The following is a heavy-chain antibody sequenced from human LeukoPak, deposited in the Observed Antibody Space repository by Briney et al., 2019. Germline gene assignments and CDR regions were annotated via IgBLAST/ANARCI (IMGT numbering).Heavy chain of an antibody. D-gene: IGHD3-22*01. CDR1: GYTFINHW. Sequence: ASVKVSCKASGYTFINHWMHWVRQAPGQGLEWVGLINPTGTRTLYAQKFQGRITLTRDMSTTTDYMELSSLTSEDTAVYYCARDGHRMYYYGSSDYRFDYWGQGTLVTVSS. CDR2: INPTGTRT. J-gene: IGHJ4*02. CDR3: ARDGHRMYYYGSSDYRFDY. V-gene: IGHV1-46*01.